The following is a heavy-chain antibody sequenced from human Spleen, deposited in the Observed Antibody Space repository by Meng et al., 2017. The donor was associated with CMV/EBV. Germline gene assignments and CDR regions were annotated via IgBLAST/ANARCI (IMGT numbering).Heavy chain of an antibody. Sequence: GESLKISCAASGFTVSSNYMSWVRQAPGKGLEWVSVIYSGGSTYYADSVKGRFTISRDNSKNTLYLQMNSLRAEDTAVYYCAKNLKYYYDSSGHDPSAWWGQGTLVTVSS. V-gene: IGHV3-66*02. CDR1: GFTVSSNY. CDR2: IYSGGST. J-gene: IGHJ4*02. D-gene: IGHD3-22*01. CDR3: AKNLKYYYDSSGHDPSAW.